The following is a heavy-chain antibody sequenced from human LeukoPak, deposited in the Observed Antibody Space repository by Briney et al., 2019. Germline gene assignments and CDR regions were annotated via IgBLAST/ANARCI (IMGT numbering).Heavy chain of an antibody. J-gene: IGHJ6*03. Sequence: SETLSLTCTVSGGSTSSYYWSWIRQPPGKGLEWIGYIYYSGSTNYNPSLKSRVTISVDTSKNQFSLKLSSVTAADTAVYYCARETSQKGAHYMDVWGKGTTVTISS. CDR1: GGSTSSYY. CDR3: ARETSQKGAHYMDV. CDR2: IYYSGST. D-gene: IGHD3-16*01. V-gene: IGHV4-59*01.